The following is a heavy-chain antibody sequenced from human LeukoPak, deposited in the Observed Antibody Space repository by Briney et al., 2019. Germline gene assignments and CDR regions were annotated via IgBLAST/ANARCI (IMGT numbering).Heavy chain of an antibody. D-gene: IGHD5-12*01. CDR2: IYPRDGST. J-gene: IGHJ4*02. CDR3: ARALSRGYSGYDYGLGY. CDR1: GYTFTSNY. Sequence: GASVKVSCNASGYTFTSNYIHWVRQAPGQGLEWMGMIYPRDGSTSYAQRFQGRVTVTRDTSTSTVHMELSGLRSDDTAVYYCARALSRGYSGYDYGLGYWGQGTLVTVSS. V-gene: IGHV1-46*01.